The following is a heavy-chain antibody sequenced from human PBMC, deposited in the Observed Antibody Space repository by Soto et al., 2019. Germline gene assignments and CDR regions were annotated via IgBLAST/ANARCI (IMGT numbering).Heavy chain of an antibody. CDR1: GYSFTSYW. CDR3: ARHERLDISYGSGSHLDY. CDR2: IYPGDSDT. D-gene: IGHD3-10*01. Sequence: EVQLVQSGAEVKKPGESLKISCKGSGYSFTSYWIGWVRQMPGKGLEWMGIIYPGDSDTRYSPSFQGQVTISADKSITPAYLQWSSLKASDTAMYYCARHERLDISYGSGSHLDYWGQGTLVTVSS. V-gene: IGHV5-51*01. J-gene: IGHJ4*02.